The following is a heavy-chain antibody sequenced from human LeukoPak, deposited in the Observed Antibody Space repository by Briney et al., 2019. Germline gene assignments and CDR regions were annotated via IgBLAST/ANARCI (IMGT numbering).Heavy chain of an antibody. CDR2: MSPDSGYT. V-gene: IGHV1-8*01. J-gene: IGHJ3*02. Sequence: ASVKVSCKASGYTFTSYDITWVRQATGQGLEWMGWMSPDSGYTGYAQTFQGRVSLTRNTSVSTAFMELSSLRSEDTAVYYCARYYNNYYDSSGYPYPAAFDIWGQGTMVTVSS. CDR1: GYTFTSYD. CDR3: ARYYNNYYDSSGYPYPAAFDI. D-gene: IGHD3-22*01.